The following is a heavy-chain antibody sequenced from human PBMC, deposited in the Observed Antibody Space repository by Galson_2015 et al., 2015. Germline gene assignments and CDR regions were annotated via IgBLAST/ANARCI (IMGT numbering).Heavy chain of an antibody. CDR3: ARDGIAGIDY. D-gene: IGHD2-15*01. CDR1: GFTFSRFG. Sequence: SLKLSCAASGFTFSRFGMHWVRQAPGKGLEWVAYKRSDGDNEIYEDSVKGRFTITRDSSKNTLYLQLNSLRAEDTAIYYCARDGIAGIDYWGQGILVTVSS. J-gene: IGHJ4*02. V-gene: IGHV3-33*01. CDR2: KRSDGDNE.